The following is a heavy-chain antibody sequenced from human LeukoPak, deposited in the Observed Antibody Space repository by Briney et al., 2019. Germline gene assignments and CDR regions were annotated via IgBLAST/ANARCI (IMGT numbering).Heavy chain of an antibody. CDR2: INHSGST. D-gene: IGHD3-3*01. J-gene: IGHJ4*02. V-gene: IGHV4-34*01. Sequence: SETLSLTCAVYGGSFSSYYWSWIRQPPGKGLEWIGEINHSGSTNYNPSLKSRVSISVDTSKNLFSLKLSSVTAADTAVYFCARGPGPNYDFWSGYNYWGQGTLVTVPS. CDR3: ARGPGPNYDFWSGYNY. CDR1: GGSFSSYY.